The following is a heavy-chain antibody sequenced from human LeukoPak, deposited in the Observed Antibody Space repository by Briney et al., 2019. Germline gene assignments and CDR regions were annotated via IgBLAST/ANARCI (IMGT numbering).Heavy chain of an antibody. CDR2: INPNSGGT. D-gene: IGHD6-19*01. CDR1: GYTFTGHY. J-gene: IGHJ4*02. CDR3: ARDRIDSGWTETSYYFDY. V-gene: IGHV1-2*02. Sequence: GASVKVSCKASGYTFTGHYMHWVRQAPGQGLEWMGWINPNSGGTNYAQKFQGRVTMTRDTSISTAYMELSRLRSDDTAVYYCARDRIDSGWTETSYYFDYWGQGTLVTVSS.